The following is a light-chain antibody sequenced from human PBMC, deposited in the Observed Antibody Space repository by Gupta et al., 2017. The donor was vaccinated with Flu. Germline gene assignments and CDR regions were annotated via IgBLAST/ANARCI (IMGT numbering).Light chain of an antibody. CDR2: KDS. V-gene: IGLV3-25*02. CDR3: QSTDSSGTYVL. CDR1: VLPKQY. J-gene: IGLJ2*01. Sequence: SELTQPPSVSVSPGQTARITCSGDVLPKQYGYWYQQKPGQAPVLVIYKDSERPSGIPDRFSGSSSGATVTLTISSVQAEDEGDYYCQSTDSSGTYVLFGGGTKVTVL.